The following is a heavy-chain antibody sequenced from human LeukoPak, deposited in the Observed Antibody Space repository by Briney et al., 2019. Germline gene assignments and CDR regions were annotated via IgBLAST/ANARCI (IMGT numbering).Heavy chain of an antibody. CDR3: ARVEIVPAAIRTVEDYYYGMDV. Sequence: GGSLRLSCAASGFTFSSYWMHWVRQAPGKGLEWVSRINSDGSSTSYADSVKGRFTISRDNAKNTLYLQMNSLRAEDTAVYYCARVEIVPAAIRTVEDYYYGMDVWGQGTTVTVSS. CDR2: INSDGSST. D-gene: IGHD2-2*01. J-gene: IGHJ6*02. V-gene: IGHV3-74*01. CDR1: GFTFSSYW.